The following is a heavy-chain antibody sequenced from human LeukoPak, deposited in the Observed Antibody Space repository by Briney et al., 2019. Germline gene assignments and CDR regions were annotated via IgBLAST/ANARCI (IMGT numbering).Heavy chain of an antibody. CDR2: IYYSGST. J-gene: IGHJ1*01. CDR1: GGSIGSSSYY. D-gene: IGHD2-2*03. V-gene: IGHV4-39*01. Sequence: PSETLSLTCTVSGGSIGSSSYYWGWIRQPQGKGLEWIGSIYYSGSTYYNPSLKSRVTISVDTSKNQFSLKLSSVTAADTAVYYCARLKQDGFWSSQHWGQGTLVTVSS. CDR3: ARLKQDGFWSSQH.